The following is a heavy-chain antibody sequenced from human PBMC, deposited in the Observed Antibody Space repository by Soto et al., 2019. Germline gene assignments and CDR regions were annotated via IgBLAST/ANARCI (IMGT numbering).Heavy chain of an antibody. CDR2: IVVGSGNT. J-gene: IGHJ6*02. D-gene: IGHD3-9*01. V-gene: IGHV1-58*01. CDR1: GFTFTSSA. Sequence: ASVKVSCKASGFTFTSSAVQWVRQARGQRLEWIGWIVVGSGNTNYAQKFQERVTITRDMSTSTAYMELSSLRSEDTAVYYCAADSKNYDILTGYRPYYYYYGMDVSGQGTTVTVSS. CDR3: AADSKNYDILTGYRPYYYYYGMDV.